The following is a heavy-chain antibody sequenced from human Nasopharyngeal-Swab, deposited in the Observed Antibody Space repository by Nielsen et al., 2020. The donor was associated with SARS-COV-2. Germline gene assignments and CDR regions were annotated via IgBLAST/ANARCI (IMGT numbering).Heavy chain of an antibody. CDR1: GYTFTSYD. V-gene: IGHV1-8*01. J-gene: IGHJ6*03. D-gene: IGHD4-17*01. CDR3: ARGGYGDYLGYYYYMDV. CDR2: MNPNSGNT. Sequence: ASVKLSCKASGYTFTSYDINWVRQATGQGLEWMGWMNPNSGNTGYAQKFQGRVTMTRNTSISTAYMELSSLRSEDTAVYYCARGGYGDYLGYYYYMDVWGKGTTVTVSS.